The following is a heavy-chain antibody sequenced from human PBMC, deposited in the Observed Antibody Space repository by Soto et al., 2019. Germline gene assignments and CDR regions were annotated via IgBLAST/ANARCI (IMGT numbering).Heavy chain of an antibody. CDR2: INGYNGNT. CDR3: ARMADVPYDYYGMDG. D-gene: IGHD6-6*01. Sequence: QVQLVQSGAEVKKPGASVKVSCKASGYTFSTYGISWVRQAPGQGLEWMGWINGYNGNTNYAPKRQGRITMTTDTSSPTAYMELRSLRSDDTAVYYCARMADVPYDYYGMDGWGQGTTVTVSS. CDR1: GYTFSTYG. V-gene: IGHV1-18*01. J-gene: IGHJ6*02.